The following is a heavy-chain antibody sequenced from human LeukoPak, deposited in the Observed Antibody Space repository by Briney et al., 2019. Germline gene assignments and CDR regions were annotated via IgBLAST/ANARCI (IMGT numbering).Heavy chain of an antibody. CDR3: PRDTFRGDLDY. CDR1: EFIFSNYW. CDR2: IKEDGGDK. J-gene: IGHJ4*02. D-gene: IGHD2/OR15-2a*01. V-gene: IGHV3-7*01. Sequence: GGSLRLSCEASEFIFSNYWMSWVRQAPGRGLEWVANIKEDGGDKYYVDSVKGRFTISRDNAKRSLYLEMSSLRAEDTAVYYCPRDTFRGDLDYWGQGTLVTVSS.